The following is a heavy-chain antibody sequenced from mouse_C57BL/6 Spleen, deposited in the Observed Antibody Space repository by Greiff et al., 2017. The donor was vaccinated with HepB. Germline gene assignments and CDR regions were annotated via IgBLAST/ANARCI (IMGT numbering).Heavy chain of an antibody. CDR2: ISDGGSYT. J-gene: IGHJ2*01. CDR1: GFTFSSYA. D-gene: IGHD2-3*01. CDR3: ARDGDGYYYFDY. V-gene: IGHV5-4*01. Sequence: EVKLVESGGGLVKPGGSLKLSCAASGFTFSSYAMSWVRQTPEKRLEWVATISDGGSYTYYPDNVKGRFTISRDNAKNNLYLQMSHLKSEDTAMYYCARDGDGYYYFDYWGQGSTLTVSS.